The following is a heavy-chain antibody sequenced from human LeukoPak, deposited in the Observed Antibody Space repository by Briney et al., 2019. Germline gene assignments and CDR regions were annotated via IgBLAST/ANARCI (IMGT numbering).Heavy chain of an antibody. Sequence: ASVKVSCKASGYTFTGYNIHWVRQAPGQGLEWMGWISAYNGNTNYAQKLQGRVTMTTDTSTSTAYMELRSLRSDDTAVYYCARDFGYRSTHDYWGQGTLVTVSS. CDR1: GYTFTGYN. D-gene: IGHD6-25*01. CDR2: ISAYNGNT. J-gene: IGHJ4*02. V-gene: IGHV1-18*04. CDR3: ARDFGYRSTHDY.